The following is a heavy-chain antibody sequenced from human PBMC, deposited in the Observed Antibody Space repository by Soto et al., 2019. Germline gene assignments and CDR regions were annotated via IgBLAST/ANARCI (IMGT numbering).Heavy chain of an antibody. D-gene: IGHD3-3*01. J-gene: IGHJ4*02. CDR3: AADSRFLEWLKPEYYFDY. CDR1: GYTFTSYD. Sequence: GASVKVSCKASGYTFTSYDINWVRQATGQGLEWMGWMNPNSGNTGYAQKFQGRVTMTRNTSISTAYMELSSLRSEDTAVYYCAADSRFLEWLKPEYYFDYWGQGTLVTVSS. V-gene: IGHV1-8*01. CDR2: MNPNSGNT.